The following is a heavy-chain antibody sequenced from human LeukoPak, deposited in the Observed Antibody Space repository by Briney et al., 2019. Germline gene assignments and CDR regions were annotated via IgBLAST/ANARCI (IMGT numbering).Heavy chain of an antibody. CDR3: ARVICSGGSCRFDY. V-gene: IGHV4-61*09. CDR1: GGSIRSGSYY. J-gene: IGHJ4*02. CDR2: IYTSGSP. Sequence: SQTLSLTCTVSGGSIRSGSYYWRWVRQPAGKGLERIGHIYTSGSPNYNPSLKSRVTMSVDTSKNQFSLKLSSVTAADTAVYYCARVICSGGSCRFDYWGQGTLVTVSS. D-gene: IGHD2-15*01.